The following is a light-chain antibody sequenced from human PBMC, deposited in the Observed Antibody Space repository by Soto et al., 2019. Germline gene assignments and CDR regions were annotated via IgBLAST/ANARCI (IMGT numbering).Light chain of an antibody. CDR3: QQRSNWPQIT. CDR2: GAS. J-gene: IGKJ3*01. V-gene: IGKV3-15*01. Sequence: EIVMTQSPCALSLSPGERATLSCRASQSVGTNLAWYQQKPGQAPRPLIYGASARATDVPARFSGSGSGTEFTLTISSLQSEDFAVYYCQQRSNWPQITFGPGTKVDIK. CDR1: QSVGTN.